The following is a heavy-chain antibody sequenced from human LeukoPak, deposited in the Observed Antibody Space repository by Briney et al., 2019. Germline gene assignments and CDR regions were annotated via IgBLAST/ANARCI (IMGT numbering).Heavy chain of an antibody. CDR1: GYSFTSYW. V-gene: IGHV5-51*01. CDR3: ARGANWNYVYFYY. Sequence: GGSLRLSCKGSGYSFTSYWIGWVRQMPGKGLEGMGIIYPGDSDTRYSPSFQGQVTISADKSISTAYLQWSSLKASDTAMYDCARGANWNYVYFYYGGQGTLVTVFS. J-gene: IGHJ4*02. CDR2: IYPGDSDT. D-gene: IGHD1-7*01.